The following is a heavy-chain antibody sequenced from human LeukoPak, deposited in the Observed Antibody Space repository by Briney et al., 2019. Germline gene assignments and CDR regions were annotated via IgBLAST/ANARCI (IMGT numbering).Heavy chain of an antibody. V-gene: IGHV3-30*18. CDR3: AKVSILWFGESSDPGDY. D-gene: IGHD3-10*01. CDR2: ISYDGSNK. J-gene: IGHJ4*02. Sequence: PGGSLRLSCAASGFTFSSYGMHWVRQAPGKGLEWVAVISYDGSNKYYADSVKGRFTISRDNSKNTLYLQMNSLRAEDTAVYYCAKVSILWFGESSDPGDYWGQGTLVTVSS. CDR1: GFTFSSYG.